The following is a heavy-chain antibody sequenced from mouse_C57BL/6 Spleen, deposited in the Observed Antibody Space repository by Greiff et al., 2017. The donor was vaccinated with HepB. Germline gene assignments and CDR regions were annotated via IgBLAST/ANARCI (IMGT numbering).Heavy chain of an antibody. CDR1: GYTFTSYW. V-gene: IGHV1-52*01. CDR3: AGGGYDGYYDY. Sequence: QVQLQQPGAELVRPGSSVKLSCKASGYTFTSYWMHWVKQRPIQGLEWIGNIDPSDSETHYNQKFKDKATLTVDKSSSTAYMQLNSLTCEDSAVYYGAGGGYDGYYDYWGQGTTLKVSS. J-gene: IGHJ2*01. D-gene: IGHD2-14*01. CDR2: IDPSDSET.